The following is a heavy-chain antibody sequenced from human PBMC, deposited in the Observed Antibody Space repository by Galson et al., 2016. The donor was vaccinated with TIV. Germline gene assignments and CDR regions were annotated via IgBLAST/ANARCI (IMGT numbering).Heavy chain of an antibody. CDR2: IYHTGNT. V-gene: IGHV4-61*08. CDR3: AREGSADYDWGRAHFDY. Sequence: ETLSLTCTVSGGSISSNGIFWSWIRQHPGKGLEWIGYIYHTGNTLYNPSLKSRVAISLDTSKNQFSLKLSPVTAADTALYYCAREGSADYDWGRAHFDYWGQGTLVTVSS. D-gene: IGHD3-16*01. CDR1: GGSISSNGIF. J-gene: IGHJ4*02.